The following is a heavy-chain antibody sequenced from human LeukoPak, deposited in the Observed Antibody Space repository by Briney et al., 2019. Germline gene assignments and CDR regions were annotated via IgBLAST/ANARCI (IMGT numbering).Heavy chain of an antibody. V-gene: IGHV3-23*01. CDR2: FSGSGGNT. D-gene: IGHD1-26*01. J-gene: IGHJ5*02. Sequence: GGSLRLSCVASGFTFSDYIMNWVRQAPGKGLEWVSCFSGSGGNTYYADSVKDRITNSRDNSKNTLDLQTSTLRGENTALYHCSKDAYSRSYYWFDPWGQGTLVTVSS. CDR1: GFTFSDYI. CDR3: SKDAYSRSYYWFDP.